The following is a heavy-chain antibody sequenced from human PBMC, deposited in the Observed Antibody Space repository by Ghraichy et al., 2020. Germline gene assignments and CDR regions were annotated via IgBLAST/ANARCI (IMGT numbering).Heavy chain of an antibody. V-gene: IGHV4-39*01. CDR2: IFHSGST. CDR1: GGSISRNNYY. CDR3: ATGQHLSSIEARPDYFDY. D-gene: IGHD6-6*01. J-gene: IGHJ4*02. Sequence: ETLSLTCTVSGGSISRNNYYWGWIRQPPGKGLEWIGSIFHSGSTYYSPSLKSRVTISVDTSKNQFSLKLSSLTAADTAVYYCATGQHLSSIEARPDYFDYWGQGTLVTVSS.